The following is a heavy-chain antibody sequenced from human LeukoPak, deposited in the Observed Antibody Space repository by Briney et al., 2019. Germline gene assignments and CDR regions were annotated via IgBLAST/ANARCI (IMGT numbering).Heavy chain of an antibody. CDR2: ISYDGSNK. J-gene: IGHJ4*02. CDR1: GFTFSSYA. CDR3: ARRLWSGSKHFDY. D-gene: IGHD3-3*01. V-gene: IGHV3-30-3*01. Sequence: PGGSQRLSCAASGFTFSSYAMHWVRQAPGKGLEWVTVISYDGSNKYYADSVKGRFTISRDNSKNTLYLQMNSLRAEDTAVYYCARRLWSGSKHFDYWGQGTLVTVSS.